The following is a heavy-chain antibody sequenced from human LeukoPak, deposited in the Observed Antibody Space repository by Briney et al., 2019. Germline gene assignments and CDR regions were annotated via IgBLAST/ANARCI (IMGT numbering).Heavy chain of an antibody. CDR1: GYTFTGYY. CDR2: INPNSGGT. Sequence: ASVKVSCKASGYTFTGYYMHWVRQAPGQGLEWMGWINPNSGGTNYAQKFQGRVTMTRDTSISTAYMELSRLRSDDTAVYYCARVEGYYYDSSGLIWGQGTMVTVSS. D-gene: IGHD3-22*01. J-gene: IGHJ3*02. V-gene: IGHV1-2*02. CDR3: ARVEGYYYDSSGLI.